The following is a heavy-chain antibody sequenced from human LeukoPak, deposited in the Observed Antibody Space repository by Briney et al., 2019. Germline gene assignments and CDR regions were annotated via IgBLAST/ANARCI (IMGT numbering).Heavy chain of an antibody. CDR1: GGSISSSSYF. Sequence: SETLSFICTVSGGSISSSSYFWGWIRQPPGKGLQWIGSISYSGSTYYNPSLKSRVTVSLDTSKNQFSLKLSSVTAADTAVYYCARLGLAAGTSFDYWGQGTLVTVSS. D-gene: IGHD6-13*01. V-gene: IGHV4-39*07. J-gene: IGHJ4*02. CDR3: ARLGLAAGTSFDY. CDR2: ISYSGST.